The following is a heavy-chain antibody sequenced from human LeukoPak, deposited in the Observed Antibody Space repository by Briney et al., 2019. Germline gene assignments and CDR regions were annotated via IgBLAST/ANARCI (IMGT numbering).Heavy chain of an antibody. CDR3: ARDSGSYYYFDY. CDR2: IYYSGST. V-gene: IGHV4-59*01. Sequence: SETLSLTCTVSGGSTSSYYWSWIRQPPGKGLEWIGYIYYSGSTNYNPSLKSRVTISVDTSKNQFSLKLSSVTAADTAVYYCARDSGSYYYFDYWGQGTLVTVSS. D-gene: IGHD1-26*01. CDR1: GGSTSSYY. J-gene: IGHJ4*02.